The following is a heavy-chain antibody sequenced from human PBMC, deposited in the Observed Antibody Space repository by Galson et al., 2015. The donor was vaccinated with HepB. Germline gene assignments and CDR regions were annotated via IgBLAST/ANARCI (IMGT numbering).Heavy chain of an antibody. J-gene: IGHJ5*02. V-gene: IGHV3-53*01. CDR1: GFTFSDYY. D-gene: IGHD3-10*01. CDR2: IYSGGST. Sequence: SLRLSCAASGFTFSDYYMNWIRQAPGKGLEWVSVIYSGGSTYYADSVKGRFTISRDTSKNTLYLQMNSLRAEDTAVYYCARILYYYGSGSRNNWFDPWGQGTLVTVSS. CDR3: ARILYYYGSGSRNNWFDP.